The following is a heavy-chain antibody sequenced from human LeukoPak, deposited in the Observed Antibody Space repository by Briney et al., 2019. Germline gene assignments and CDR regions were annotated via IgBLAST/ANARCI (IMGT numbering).Heavy chain of an antibody. D-gene: IGHD6-19*01. CDR3: ASRVGYSSGWYLDY. Sequence: GGSLRLSCAASGFTFSSYSMSWVRQAPGKGLECVSSISSSSSYIYYTDSVKGRFTISRDNAKNSLYLQMNSLRAEDTAVYYCASRVGYSSGWYLDYWGQGTLVTVSS. V-gene: IGHV3-21*01. J-gene: IGHJ4*02. CDR1: GFTFSSYS. CDR2: ISSSSSYI.